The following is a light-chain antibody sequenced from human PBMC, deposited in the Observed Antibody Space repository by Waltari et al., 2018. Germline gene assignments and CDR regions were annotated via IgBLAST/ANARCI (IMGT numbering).Light chain of an antibody. CDR3: LQGYYYHT. J-gene: IGKJ2*01. V-gene: IGKV1-39*01. Sequence: DIQMTQSPSSLSASVGDRVTITCRASQDISNYLSWDQQKPGKAPKLLVYVASSLQSGVPSRFSGSGTGTDFTLTISSLQPEEFATYYCLQGYYYHTFGQGTKLEVK. CDR1: QDISNY. CDR2: VAS.